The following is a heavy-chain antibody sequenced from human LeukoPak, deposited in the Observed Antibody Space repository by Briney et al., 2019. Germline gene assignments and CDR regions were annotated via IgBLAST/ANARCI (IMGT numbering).Heavy chain of an antibody. D-gene: IGHD3-10*01. V-gene: IGHV4-31*03. CDR2: IYYGGST. J-gene: IGHJ4*02. Sequence: PSETLSLTYTVSGGSISSGGYYWSWIRQHPGKGLEWIGYIYYGGSTYYNPSLKSRVTISVDTSKNQFSLKLSSVTAADTAVYYCATALSMVRGVTFDYWGQGTLVTVSS. CDR3: ATALSMVRGVTFDY. CDR1: GGSISSGGYY.